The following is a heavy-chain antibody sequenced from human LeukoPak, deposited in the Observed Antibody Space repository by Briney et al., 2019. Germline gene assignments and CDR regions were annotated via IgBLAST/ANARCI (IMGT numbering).Heavy chain of an antibody. J-gene: IGHJ4*02. CDR2: IYYSGST. V-gene: IGHV4-39*07. Sequence: PSETLSLTCSVSGASISTSAYYWGWIRQPPGKGLEWIGSIYYSGSTYYNASLKSRVTISVDTSKNQFSLKLSSVTAADTAIYYCARGHWGFSYSWYYYWGQGTLVTVSS. CDR1: GASISTSAYY. CDR3: ARGHWGFSYSWYYY. D-gene: IGHD6-13*01.